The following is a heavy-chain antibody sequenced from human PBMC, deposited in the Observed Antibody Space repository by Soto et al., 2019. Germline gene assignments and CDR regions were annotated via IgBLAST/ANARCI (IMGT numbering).Heavy chain of an antibody. CDR3: ARGGTGYYYNAMDV. Sequence: QVHLQESGPGLVKPSQTLSLTCSVSGGSISSGSYYWSWIRQHPGKGLQWIGYIYYSGSTYYNPSLKGRVTISVDTSKNHFSLKLSSVTAADTAVYYCARGGTGYYYNAMDVWGQGTTVTVSS. J-gene: IGHJ6*02. V-gene: IGHV4-31*03. D-gene: IGHD1-1*01. CDR2: IYYSGST. CDR1: GGSISSGSYY.